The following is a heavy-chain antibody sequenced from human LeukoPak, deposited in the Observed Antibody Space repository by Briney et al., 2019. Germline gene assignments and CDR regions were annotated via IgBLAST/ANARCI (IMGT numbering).Heavy chain of an antibody. CDR2: ISAYNGNT. Sequence: ASVKVSCKASGYTFTSYGISWVRQAPGQGLEWMGWISAYNGNTNYAQKLQGRVTMTTDTSTSTAYTELRSLRSDDTAVYYCARGRYDFWSGYPAAFDIWGQGTMVTVSS. CDR3: ARGRYDFWSGYPAAFDI. J-gene: IGHJ3*02. D-gene: IGHD3-3*01. CDR1: GYTFTSYG. V-gene: IGHV1-18*01.